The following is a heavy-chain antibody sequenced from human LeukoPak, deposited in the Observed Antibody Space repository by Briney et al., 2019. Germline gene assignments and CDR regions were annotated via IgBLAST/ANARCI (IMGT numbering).Heavy chain of an antibody. D-gene: IGHD2-15*01. V-gene: IGHV4-38-2*01. CDR2: IYQSGST. J-gene: IGHJ4*02. CDR3: AAYCSGGSCYSDSDY. Sequence: SLTLSLTCAVSGYSISSGYYWGWIRQPPGKGLEWIGSIYQSGSTYYNPSLESRVTISVDTSKNQLSLKLTSVTAADTAVYYCAAYCSGGSCYSDSDYWGQGTLVTVSS. CDR1: GYSISSGYY.